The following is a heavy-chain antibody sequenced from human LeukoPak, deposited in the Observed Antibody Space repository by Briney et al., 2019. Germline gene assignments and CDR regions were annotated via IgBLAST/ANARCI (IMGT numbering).Heavy chain of an antibody. CDR2: IYFSGST. CDR1: GGSISSGGYY. V-gene: IGHV4-31*03. J-gene: IGHJ4*02. CDR3: ARGGRGKSGFDY. D-gene: IGHD2-15*01. Sequence: SQTLSLTCTVSGGSISSGGYYWSWIRQHPGKGLEWIGYIYFSGSTYYNPSLKSRVTISVDTSKNQFSLKLSSVTAAETAVYYCARGGRGKSGFDYWGQGTLVTVSS.